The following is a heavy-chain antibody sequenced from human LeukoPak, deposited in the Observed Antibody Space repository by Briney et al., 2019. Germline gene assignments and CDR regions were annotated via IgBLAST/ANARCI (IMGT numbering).Heavy chain of an antibody. Sequence: SETLSLTCTVSGGSISSGGYYWSWIRQHPGKGLEWIGYIYYSGSAYYNPSLKSRVTISVDTSENQFSLKLSSVIAADTAVYYCARGRTGAAGGLDYWGQGTLVTVSS. D-gene: IGHD6-13*01. V-gene: IGHV4-31*03. CDR1: GGSISSGGYY. CDR2: IYYSGSA. CDR3: ARGRTGAAGGLDY. J-gene: IGHJ4*02.